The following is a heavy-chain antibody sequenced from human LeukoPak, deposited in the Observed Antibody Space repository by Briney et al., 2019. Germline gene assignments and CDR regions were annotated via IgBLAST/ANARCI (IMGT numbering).Heavy chain of an antibody. CDR1: GYTFTGYY. CDR3: ARDGSGLGSGYYPNWFDP. D-gene: IGHD3-22*01. Sequence: ASVKVSCKASGYTFTGYYMHWVRQAPGQGLEWMGWINPNSGGTNYAQKFQGRVTMTRDTSISTAYMELSRLRSDDTAVYYCARDGSGLGSGYYPNWFDPWGQGTLVTVSS. J-gene: IGHJ5*02. V-gene: IGHV1-2*02. CDR2: INPNSGGT.